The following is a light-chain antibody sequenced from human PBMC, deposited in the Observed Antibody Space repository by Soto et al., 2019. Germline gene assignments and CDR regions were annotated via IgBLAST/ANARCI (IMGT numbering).Light chain of an antibody. CDR3: QQYNSYSPAYT. Sequence: DIQMTQSPSTLSASVGDRVTITCRASQSISSWLAWYQQKPGKAPKLLIYDASSLESGVPSRFSGSGSGTEFTLTIGSLQPDDFATYYCQQYNSYSPAYTFGQGTKLEIK. V-gene: IGKV1-5*01. J-gene: IGKJ2*01. CDR2: DAS. CDR1: QSISSW.